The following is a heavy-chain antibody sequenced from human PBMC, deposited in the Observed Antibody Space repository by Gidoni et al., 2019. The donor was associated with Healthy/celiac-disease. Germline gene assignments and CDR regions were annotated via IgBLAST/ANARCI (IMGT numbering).Heavy chain of an antibody. CDR3: ARVDRAVAGRHYYYYYMDV. J-gene: IGHJ6*03. D-gene: IGHD6-19*01. Sequence: QVQLVQSGAEVKKPGSSVKVSCKASGGTFSSYAISWVRQAPGQGLEWKGGIIPIFGTANYAQKFQGRVTITADESTSTAYMELSSLRSEDTAVYYCARVDRAVAGRHYYYYYMDVWGKGTTVTVSS. CDR1: GGTFSSYA. V-gene: IGHV1-69*01. CDR2: IIPIFGTA.